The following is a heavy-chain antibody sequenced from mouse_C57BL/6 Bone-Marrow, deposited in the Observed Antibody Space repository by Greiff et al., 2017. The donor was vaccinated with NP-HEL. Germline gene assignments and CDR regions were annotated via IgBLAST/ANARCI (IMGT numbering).Heavy chain of an antibody. CDR1: GFTFSSYA. CDR2: ISDGGSYT. V-gene: IGHV5-4*01. Sequence: EVKFEESGGGLVKPGGSLKLSCAASGFTFSSYAMSWVRQTPEKRLEWVATISDGGSYTYYPDNVKGRFTISRDNAKNNLYLQMSHLKSEDTAMYYCARDRRMVTYYFDYWGQGTTLTVSS. J-gene: IGHJ2*01. D-gene: IGHD2-3*01. CDR3: ARDRRMVTYYFDY.